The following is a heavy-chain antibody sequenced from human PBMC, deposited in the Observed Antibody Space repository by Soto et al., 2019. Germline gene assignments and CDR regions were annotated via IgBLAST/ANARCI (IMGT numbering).Heavy chain of an antibody. CDR2: ISYDGNNQ. J-gene: IGHJ5*02. D-gene: IGHD4-17*01. V-gene: IGHV3-30*18. CDR1: GFTFSDYG. CDR3: AKDHLPTTVTTPWFEP. Sequence: QVQLVGSGGGVVQPGRSLRLSCEASGFTFSDYGMHWVRQVPGKGLEWVAVISYDGNNQYYADSVKGRFTISRDNSKNTLYLQMNSLRAEDTAMYYCAKDHLPTTVTTPWFEPWGQGALVTVSS.